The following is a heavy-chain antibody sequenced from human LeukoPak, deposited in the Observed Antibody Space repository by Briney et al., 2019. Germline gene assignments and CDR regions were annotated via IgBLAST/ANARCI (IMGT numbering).Heavy chain of an antibody. CDR3: ARPMNTGGSGSHYRPLDY. CDR2: LNQDGSEK. J-gene: IGHJ4*02. V-gene: IGHV3-7*01. D-gene: IGHD3-10*01. CDR1: GFTFSSYW. Sequence: GGSLRLSCAASGFTFSSYWMSWVRQAPGKGLEWVANLNQDGSEKYYVDSVKGRFTISRDNAQSSLYLQMNSLRAEDTAVYYCARPMNTGGSGSHYRPLDYWGQGTLVTVSS.